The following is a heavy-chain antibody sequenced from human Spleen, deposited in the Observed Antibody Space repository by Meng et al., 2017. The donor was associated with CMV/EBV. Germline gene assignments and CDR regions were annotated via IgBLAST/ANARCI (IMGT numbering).Heavy chain of an antibody. CDR2: ITPKRGAT. V-gene: IGHV1-2*02. CDR3: ARDGAVGASSFDY. D-gene: IGHD1-26*01. Sequence: ASVKVSCKASENTLTGYYLHWVRQAPGQGLEWMGWITPKRGATNSAQKIQGRVTMTTGTSTSTAYMELRSLRSDDTAVYYCARDGAVGASSFDYWGQGTQVTVSS. CDR1: ENTLTGYY. J-gene: IGHJ4*02.